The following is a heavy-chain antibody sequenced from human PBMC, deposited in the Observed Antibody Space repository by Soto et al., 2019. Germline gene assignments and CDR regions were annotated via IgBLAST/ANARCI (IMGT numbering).Heavy chain of an antibody. D-gene: IGHD4-17*01. CDR3: AREPYGDYVFDY. Sequence: QVQLVESVGGLVKPGGSLRLSCAASGFTFSDYYMSWIRQAPGKGLEWVSYISSSSSYTNYADSVKGRFTISRDNAKNSLYLQMNSLRAEDTAVYYCAREPYGDYVFDYWGQGTLVTVSS. CDR1: GFTFSDYY. J-gene: IGHJ4*02. CDR2: ISSSSSYT. V-gene: IGHV3-11*06.